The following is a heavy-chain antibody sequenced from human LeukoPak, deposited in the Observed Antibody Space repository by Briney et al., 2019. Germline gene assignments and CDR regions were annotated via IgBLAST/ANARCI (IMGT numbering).Heavy chain of an antibody. CDR2: IYYSGST. D-gene: IGHD3-10*01. Sequence: SETLSLTCTVSGGSISSYYWSWIRQPPGKGLEWIGYIYYSGSTNYNPSLKSRVTISVDTSKNQFTLKLSSVTAADTAVYYCARGGSITMVRGVIHGWFDLWGQGTLVTVSS. V-gene: IGHV4-59*01. J-gene: IGHJ5*02. CDR1: GGSISSYY. CDR3: ARGGSITMVRGVIHGWFDL.